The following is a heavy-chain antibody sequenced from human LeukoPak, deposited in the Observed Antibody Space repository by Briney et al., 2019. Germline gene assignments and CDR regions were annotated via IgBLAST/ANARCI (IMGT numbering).Heavy chain of an antibody. V-gene: IGHV3-21*01. D-gene: IGHD2-2*01. CDR3: AREYCSSTSCYGYYYGMDV. J-gene: IGHJ6*02. Sequence: GGSLRLSCAASGFTFSNYAMGWVRQAPGKGLEWVSSISSSSSYIYYADSVKVRFTISRDNAKNSLYLQMNSLRAEDTAVYYCAREYCSSTSCYGYYYGMDVWGQGTTVTVSS. CDR2: ISSSSSYI. CDR1: GFTFSNYA.